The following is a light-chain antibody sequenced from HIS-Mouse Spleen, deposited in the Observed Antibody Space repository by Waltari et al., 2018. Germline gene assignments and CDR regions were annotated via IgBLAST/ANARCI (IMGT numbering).Light chain of an antibody. V-gene: IGKV1-9*01. Sequence: DIQLTQSPSFLSASVGDRGTITCRASQGISSYLAYYQKKPGKAPKLLIYAASTLQSAVPSRCSGSGSETEFNLTISRLQPENFAIYYCQQLNSYPPTFGQGPKVEIK. CDR1: QGISSY. CDR3: QQLNSYPPT. CDR2: AAS. J-gene: IGKJ1*01.